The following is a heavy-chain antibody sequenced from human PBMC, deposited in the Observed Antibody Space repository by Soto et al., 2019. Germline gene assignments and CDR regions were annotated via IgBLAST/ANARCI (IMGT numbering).Heavy chain of an antibody. V-gene: IGHV4-39*01. CDR3: SGHYSGDYSDF. J-gene: IGHJ4*02. CDR2: IYHSGTT. Sequence: SETLSLTCTVSGDSITSNGYFWAWICQPPGKGLEWIGSIYHSGTTYYNPSLKSRVTTSVDRSKNQFSLKLSSVTAADTAVYYCSGHYSGDYSDFWGRGSLVIASS. CDR1: GDSITSNGYF. D-gene: IGHD2-15*01.